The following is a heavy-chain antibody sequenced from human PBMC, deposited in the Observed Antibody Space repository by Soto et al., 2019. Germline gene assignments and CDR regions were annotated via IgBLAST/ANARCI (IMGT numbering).Heavy chain of an antibody. D-gene: IGHD6-13*01. CDR2: IIPIFGTA. V-gene: IGHV1-69*06. Sequence: SVKVSCKASGGTFSSYAISWVRQAPGQGLEWMGGIIPIFGTANYAQKFQGRVTITADKSTSTAYMELSSLRSEDTAVYYCARDSPPGIAAAGTRDDALDIWGQGTMVTVSS. CDR3: ARDSPPGIAAAGTRDDALDI. J-gene: IGHJ3*02. CDR1: GGTFSSYA.